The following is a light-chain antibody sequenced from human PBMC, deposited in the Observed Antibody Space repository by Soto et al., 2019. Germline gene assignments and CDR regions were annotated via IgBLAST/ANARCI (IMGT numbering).Light chain of an antibody. J-gene: IGKJ3*01. CDR1: QSISTY. V-gene: IGKV1-39*01. Sequence: DIQMTQSPSSLSASVGDRVTITCRASQSISTYLNWYQQKPGKAPKLLMYATSNLQSGVPSRFSGSGSGTEFTLTISSLQPEDFATYYCQQSYSTPFTFGPGTKVDIK. CDR2: ATS. CDR3: QQSYSTPFT.